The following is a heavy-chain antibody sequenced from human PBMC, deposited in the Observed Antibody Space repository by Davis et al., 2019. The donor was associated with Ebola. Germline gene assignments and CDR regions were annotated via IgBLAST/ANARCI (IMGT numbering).Heavy chain of an antibody. Sequence: GSLRLSCTVSGASISDYYWSWIRQSPGKGLEWIGNLFYSGSSPYSGSTNYHSSLKSRIFISVDTSKNQFSLKLNSVTAADTAVYYCARDSSGSPYSGLDVWGQGNPGHRLL. CDR2: LFYSGSSPYSGST. CDR3: ARDSSGSPYSGLDV. D-gene: IGHD1-26*01. V-gene: IGHV4-59*12. J-gene: IGHJ6*02. CDR1: GASISDYY.